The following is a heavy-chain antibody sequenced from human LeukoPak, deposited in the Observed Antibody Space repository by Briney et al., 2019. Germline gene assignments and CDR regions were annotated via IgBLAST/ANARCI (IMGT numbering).Heavy chain of an antibody. Sequence: PSETLSLTCAVYGGSFSGYYWSWIRQPPGKGLEWIGEINHSGSTNYDPSLKSRVTISVDTSKNQFSLKLSSVTAADTAVYYCARRQINYYYGSGRSIDYWGQGTLVTVSS. CDR1: GGSFSGYY. J-gene: IGHJ4*02. D-gene: IGHD3-10*01. CDR3: ARRQINYYYGSGRSIDY. CDR2: INHSGST. V-gene: IGHV4-34*01.